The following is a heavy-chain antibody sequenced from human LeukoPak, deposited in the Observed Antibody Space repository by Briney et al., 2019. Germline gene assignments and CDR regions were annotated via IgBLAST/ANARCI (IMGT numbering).Heavy chain of an antibody. CDR1: GFTFSDYA. Sequence: GGSLRLSCAASGFTFSDYALGWVHQAPGRGLEWVATLSGSGAGTYYSDSVQGRFTISRDNSKRTLFLQMNSLRAEDTAFYYCAKAELGVDTFFDYWGQGTLVTVSS. CDR2: LSGSGAGT. J-gene: IGHJ4*02. V-gene: IGHV3-23*01. D-gene: IGHD3-3*01. CDR3: AKAELGVDTFFDY.